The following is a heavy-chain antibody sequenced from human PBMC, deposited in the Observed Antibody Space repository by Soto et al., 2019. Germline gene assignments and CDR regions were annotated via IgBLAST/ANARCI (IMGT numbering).Heavy chain of an antibody. V-gene: IGHV1-18*01. CDR3: SIDLAVILVTGTGIFDY. CDR2: VSAYNGNT. J-gene: IGHJ4*02. D-gene: IGHD6-19*01. CDR1: GYTFNSYG. Sequence: QVQVVQSGAEVKKPGASVKVSCKTSGYTFNSYGISWVRQAPGQGLEWMGWVSAYNGNTNYAQSLQGRVTMTTDTSTSTAYMELRSLRSDDTAVYYCSIDLAVILVTGTGIFDYWGQVTLVTVSS.